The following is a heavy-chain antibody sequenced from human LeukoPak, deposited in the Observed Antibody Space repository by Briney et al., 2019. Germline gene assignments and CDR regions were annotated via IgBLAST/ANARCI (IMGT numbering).Heavy chain of an antibody. Sequence: SVKVSCKASGGTFISYAISWVRQAPGQGLEWMGGIIPIFGTANYAQKFQGRVTITTDESTSTAYMELSSLRSEDTAVYYCARGATAMVKIYYYYYYMDVWGKGTTVTVSS. D-gene: IGHD5-18*01. V-gene: IGHV1-69*05. CDR1: GGTFISYA. J-gene: IGHJ6*03. CDR3: ARGATAMVKIYYYYYYMDV. CDR2: IIPIFGTA.